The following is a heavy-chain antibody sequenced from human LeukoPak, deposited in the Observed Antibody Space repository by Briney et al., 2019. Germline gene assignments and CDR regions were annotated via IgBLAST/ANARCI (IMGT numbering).Heavy chain of an antibody. J-gene: IGHJ4*02. CDR2: MYYSGNT. CDR3: ARQPTSGRVPRYFDY. CDR1: GGSISSGTYY. D-gene: IGHD2-2*01. V-gene: IGHV4-39*01. Sequence: SETLSLTCTVSGGSISSGTYYWGWIRQPPGKGLEWIGSMYYSGNTYYNPSLKSRITISVDTSKNQFSLKLNSVTAADTAVYYCARQPTSGRVPRYFDYWGQGTLVTVSS.